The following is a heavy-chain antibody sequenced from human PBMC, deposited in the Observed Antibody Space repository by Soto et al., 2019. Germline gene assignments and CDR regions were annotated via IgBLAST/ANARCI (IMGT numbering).Heavy chain of an antibody. CDR3: ASGYYDTSGYSIDY. J-gene: IGHJ4*02. V-gene: IGHV1-69*01. Sequence: QVQLVQSEAEVRKPGSSVKVSCQSFGGSFSSYAFSWVRQAPGQGLEWMGGLIVILGTTNYAQKFKGRVTFTADESTSTAYMELSSLESEDTAIYYCASGYYDTSGYSIDYWGQGTQVTVSS. CDR1: GGSFSSYA. D-gene: IGHD3-22*01. CDR2: LIVILGTT.